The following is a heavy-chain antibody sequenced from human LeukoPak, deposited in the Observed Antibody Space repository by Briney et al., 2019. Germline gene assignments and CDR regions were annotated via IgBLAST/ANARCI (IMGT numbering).Heavy chain of an antibody. CDR3: ASGQPKGSIAVAGEKYYMDV. Sequence: GGSLRLSCAASGFIFSSYSMNWVRQAPGKGLEWVSSISSSSSYIYYADSVKGRFTISRDNAKNSLYLQMNSLRAEDTAVYYCASGQPKGSIAVAGEKYYMDVWGKGTTVTVSS. CDR2: ISSSSSYI. CDR1: GFIFSSYS. D-gene: IGHD6-19*01. J-gene: IGHJ6*03. V-gene: IGHV3-21*01.